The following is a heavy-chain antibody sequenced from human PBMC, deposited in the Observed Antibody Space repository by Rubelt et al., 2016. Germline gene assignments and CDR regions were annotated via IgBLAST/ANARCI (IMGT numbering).Heavy chain of an antibody. V-gene: IGHV4-34*11. J-gene: IGHJ4*02. CDR1: GGSFSGYY. CDR2: IYYSGST. D-gene: IGHD6-25*01. CDR3: AGVRSSATMAPYYFDY. Sequence: QVQLQQWGAGLLKPSETLSLTCAVYGGSFSGYYWSWIRQPPGKGLEWIGYIYYSGSTNYNPSLKSRVTISVDTSKNQFSRKLGSVTAADTAVYYGAGVRSSATMAPYYFDYWGQGTLVTVSS.